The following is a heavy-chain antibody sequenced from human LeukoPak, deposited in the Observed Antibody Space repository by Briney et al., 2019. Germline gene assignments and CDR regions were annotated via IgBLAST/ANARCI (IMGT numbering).Heavy chain of an antibody. CDR2: ISYTGST. CDR1: GGSITNYY. J-gene: IGHJ4*02. D-gene: IGHD3-16*01. Sequence: SETLSLTCTVSGGSITNYYWSWIRQPPGKGLEWIGYISYTGSTNYNPSLKSRVTISLDTSKNQFSLKQSSVTAADTAVYYCARLAFGGTGLDYWGQGTLVTVSS. V-gene: IGHV4-59*12. CDR3: ARLAFGGTGLDY.